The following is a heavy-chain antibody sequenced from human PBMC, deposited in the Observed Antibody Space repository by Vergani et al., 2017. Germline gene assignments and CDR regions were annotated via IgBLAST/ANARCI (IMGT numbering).Heavy chain of an antibody. CDR1: GGSFSGYY. D-gene: IGHD6-13*01. Sequence: QVQLQQWGAGLLKPSETLSLTCAVYGGSFSGYYWSWIRQPPGKGLEWIGEINHSGSTNYNPSLKSRVTISVDTSKNQFSRKLSSVTAADTAVYYCAREPGIAAARTGWYFDLWGRGTLVTVSS. CDR3: AREPGIAAARTGWYFDL. V-gene: IGHV4-34*01. CDR2: INHSGST. J-gene: IGHJ2*01.